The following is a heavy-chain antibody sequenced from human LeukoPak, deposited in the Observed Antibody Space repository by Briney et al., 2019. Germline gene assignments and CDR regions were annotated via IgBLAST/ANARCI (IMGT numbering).Heavy chain of an antibody. D-gene: IGHD1-26*01. CDR3: ARLSVIVGAALEYYYYYMDV. CDR1: GGSISSGSYY. J-gene: IGHJ6*03. CDR2: SNDSGGT. Sequence: SETLSLTRTVSGGSISSGSYYWSWIRQPPGKRLEWVGESNDSGGTNYNPSLKSRVTISADKSKNQVSLKLTSVTAADTAVYYCARLSVIVGAALEYYYYYMDVWGQGTTVTVSS. V-gene: IGHV4-61*05.